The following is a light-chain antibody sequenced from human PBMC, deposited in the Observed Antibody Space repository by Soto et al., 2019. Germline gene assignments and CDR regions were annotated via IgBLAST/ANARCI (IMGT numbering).Light chain of an antibody. CDR1: QSVSSSY. Sequence: EIGLTQSPGTLSLSPGERATLACRASQSVSSSYLAWYQQKLGQAPRLLIYGPSTSATGIPDRFSGSGSGTDFTLTISRLEADDFAVYYCQEYGSSPPFTFGPGTKV. J-gene: IGKJ3*01. CDR2: GPS. V-gene: IGKV3-20*01. CDR3: QEYGSSPPFT.